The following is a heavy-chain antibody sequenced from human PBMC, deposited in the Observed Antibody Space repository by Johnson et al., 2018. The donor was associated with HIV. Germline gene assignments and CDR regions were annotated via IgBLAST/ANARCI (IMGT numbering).Heavy chain of an antibody. CDR1: GFTVSSNY. CDR3: ARGGLEMATITDAFDI. J-gene: IGHJ3*02. Sequence: EVQLVESGGGLVQPGGSLRLSCAVSGFTVSSNYMSWVRQAPGKGLEWVSVIYSGGSTYYADSVKGRFTISRDNSKNTLYLQMNSLRAEDTAVYYCARGGLEMATITDAFDIWGQGTMVTVSS. V-gene: IGHV3-66*02. D-gene: IGHD5-24*01. CDR2: IYSGGST.